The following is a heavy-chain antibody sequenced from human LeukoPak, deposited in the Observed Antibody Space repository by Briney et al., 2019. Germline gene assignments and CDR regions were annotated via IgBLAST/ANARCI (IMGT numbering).Heavy chain of an antibody. V-gene: IGHV3-23*01. CDR2: ISGSGGST. Sequence: GGSLRLSCAASGSTFSRHAMSWVRQAPGKGLEWVSAISGSGGSTYYADSVKGRFTISRDNSKNTLYLQMNSLRAEDTAVYYCAKEYYDSSGYKDYWGQGTLATVSS. CDR3: AKEYYDSSGYKDY. D-gene: IGHD3-22*01. J-gene: IGHJ4*02. CDR1: GSTFSRHA.